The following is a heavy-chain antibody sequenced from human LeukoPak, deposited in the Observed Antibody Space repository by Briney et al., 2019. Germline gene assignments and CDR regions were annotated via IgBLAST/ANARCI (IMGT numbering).Heavy chain of an antibody. CDR3: ATDLIYFGILTGYYKGCAFGI. J-gene: IGHJ3*02. D-gene: IGHD3-9*01. CDR1: GYTLTELS. CDR2: FDPEDGET. V-gene: IGHV1-24*01. Sequence: GAPVKVSCKVSGYTLTELSMHWVRQAPGKGLEWMGGFDPEDGETIYAQKFQGRVTMTEDTSTDTAYMELSSLRSEDTAVYYCATDLIYFGILTGYYKGCAFGIWGQGTMVTVSS.